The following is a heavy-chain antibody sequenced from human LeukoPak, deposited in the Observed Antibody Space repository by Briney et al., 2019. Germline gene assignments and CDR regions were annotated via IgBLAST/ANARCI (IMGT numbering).Heavy chain of an antibody. Sequence: GGSLRLSCAASGFTVSSDYMSWVRQPPGKGLEWVSVMYSGGSTYYADSVKGRFTISRDNSKNTLYLQMNSLRAEDTAVYYCARDSGILPYGMDVWGQGTTVTVSS. D-gene: IGHD1-26*01. J-gene: IGHJ6*02. CDR3: ARDSGILPYGMDV. CDR2: MYSGGST. CDR1: GFTVSSDY. V-gene: IGHV3-66*01.